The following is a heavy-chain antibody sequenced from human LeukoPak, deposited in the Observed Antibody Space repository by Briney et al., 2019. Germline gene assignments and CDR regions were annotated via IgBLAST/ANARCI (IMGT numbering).Heavy chain of an antibody. CDR1: GGSISSYY. D-gene: IGHD6-13*01. CDR3: ALGYSSSWYGHDAFDI. Sequence: SETLPLTCTVSGGSISSYYWSWIRQPAGKGLEWIGRIYTSGSTNYNPSLKSRVTMSVDTSKNQFSLKLSSVTAADTAVYYCALGYSSSWYGHDAFDIWGQGTMVTVSS. V-gene: IGHV4-4*07. CDR2: IYTSGST. J-gene: IGHJ3*02.